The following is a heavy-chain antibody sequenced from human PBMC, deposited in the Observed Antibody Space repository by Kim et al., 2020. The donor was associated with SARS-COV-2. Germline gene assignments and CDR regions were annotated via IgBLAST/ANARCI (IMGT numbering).Heavy chain of an antibody. Sequence: SETLSLTCTVSGGSISSGGYYWSWIRQHPGKGLEWIGYIYYSGSTYYNPSLKSRVTISVDTSKNQFSLKLSSVTAADTAVYYCARDHSYYDFWSGPKGWGLFDPWGQGTLVTVSS. D-gene: IGHD3-3*01. J-gene: IGHJ5*02. CDR3: ARDHSYYDFWSGPKGWGLFDP. CDR1: GGSISSGGYY. CDR2: IYYSGST. V-gene: IGHV4-31*03.